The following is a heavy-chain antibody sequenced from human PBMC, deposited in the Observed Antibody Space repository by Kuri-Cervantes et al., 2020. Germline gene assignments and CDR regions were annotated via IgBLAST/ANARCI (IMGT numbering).Heavy chain of an antibody. J-gene: IGHJ3*02. D-gene: IGHD1-26*01. Sequence: GGSLRLSCAASGFTFSSYSMIWVRQAPGKGLEWVSYISSSSSTIYYADSVKGRFTISRDNAKNSLYLQMNSLRAEDTAVYYCARCGRWCAFDIWGRGTMVTVSS. CDR3: ARCGRWCAFDI. V-gene: IGHV3-48*01. CDR1: GFTFSSYS. CDR2: ISSSSSTI.